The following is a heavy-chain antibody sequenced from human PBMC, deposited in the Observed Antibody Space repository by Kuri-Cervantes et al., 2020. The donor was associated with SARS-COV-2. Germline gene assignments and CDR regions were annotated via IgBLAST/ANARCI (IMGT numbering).Heavy chain of an antibody. J-gene: IGHJ5*02. CDR3: ARAPHCTSCYSNWFDP. V-gene: IGHV4-34*01. CDR2: INHSGST. D-gene: IGHD2-2*01. CDR1: SGSFSGYY. Sequence: SETLSLTCAVYSGSFSGYYWSWIRQPPGKGLEWIGEINHSGSTNYNPSLKSRVTISVDTSKNQFSLKLSSVTAADTAVYYCARAPHCTSCYSNWFDPWGQGTRVTVSS.